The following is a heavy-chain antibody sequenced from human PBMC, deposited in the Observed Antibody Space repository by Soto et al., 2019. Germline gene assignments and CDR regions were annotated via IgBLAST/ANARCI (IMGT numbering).Heavy chain of an antibody. J-gene: IGHJ6*02. D-gene: IGHD5-12*01. V-gene: IGHV4-61*01. CDR1: GGSVSSGSYY. CDR3: AGDREGRDGYNFGYYYYGMDV. Sequence: PSETLSLTCTVSGGSVSSGSYYWSWIRQPPGKGLEWIGYIYYSGSTNYNPSLKSRVTISVDTSKNQFSLKLSSVTAADTAVYYCAGDREGRDGYNFGYYYYGMDVWGQETTVTVSS. CDR2: IYYSGST.